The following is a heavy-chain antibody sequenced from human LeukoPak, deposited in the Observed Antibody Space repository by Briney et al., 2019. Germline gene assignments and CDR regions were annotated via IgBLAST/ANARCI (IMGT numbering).Heavy chain of an antibody. CDR3: ARLSGYYGDYLRRWYFDL. V-gene: IGHV4-39*01. CDR2: FYYSGNT. CDR1: GGSISISSYY. D-gene: IGHD4-17*01. Sequence: PSETLSLTCTVSGGSISISSYYWGWIRQPPGKGLEWIGSFYYSGNTYYNPSLKSRVTISVDTSKNQFSLKMSYVTAADTALYYCARLSGYYGDYLRRWYFDLWGRGTLVTVSS. J-gene: IGHJ2*01.